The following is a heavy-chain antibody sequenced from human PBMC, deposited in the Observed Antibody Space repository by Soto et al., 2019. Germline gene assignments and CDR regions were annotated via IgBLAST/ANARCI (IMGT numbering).Heavy chain of an antibody. J-gene: IGHJ6*02. CDR1: GFTFSSYA. V-gene: IGHV3-30-3*01. D-gene: IGHD6-19*01. CDR3: AREWQWLVRGMDV. CDR2: ISYDGSNK. Sequence: QVQLVESGGGVVQPGRSLRLSCAASGFTFSSYAMHWVRQAPGKGLEWVAVISYDGSNKYYADSVKGRFTISRDNSKNPLYLQMNSLRAEDTAVYYCAREWQWLVRGMDVWGQGTTVTVSS.